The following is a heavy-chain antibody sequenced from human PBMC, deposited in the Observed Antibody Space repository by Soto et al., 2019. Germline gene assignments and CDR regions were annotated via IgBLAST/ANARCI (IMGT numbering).Heavy chain of an antibody. CDR3: SREGLVLVASTVNSDYYCYAMDV. D-gene: IGHD1-20*01. Sequence: QVQLVQSGAEVKKPGASVKVSCKASGDTFSTYTITWMRQAPGQGLEWMGGIIPRSATSKYAQKFQVRATITADVSTSTGYMELRTLRPEDTAVYYFSREGLVLVASTVNSDYYCYAMDVCGEGTTFDVSS. V-gene: IGHV1-69*12. J-gene: IGHJ6*04. CDR2: IIPRSATS. CDR1: GDTFSTYT.